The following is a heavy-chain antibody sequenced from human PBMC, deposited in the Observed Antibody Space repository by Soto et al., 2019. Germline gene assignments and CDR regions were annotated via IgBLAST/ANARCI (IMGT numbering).Heavy chain of an antibody. CDR3: VRGGKTAGAFDI. CDR2: IWDDGNQT. Sequence: QVQLVESGGVVVQPGRSLRLSCAASGFTFSNYGMHWVRQAPGKGLEWVAVIWDDGNQTYSVDSVKGRFSISRDNSENTMFLQMNSLTAEDTAVYYCVRGGKTAGAFDIWGQGTMVTVSS. J-gene: IGHJ3*02. V-gene: IGHV3-33*01. CDR1: GFTFSNYG. D-gene: IGHD3-16*01.